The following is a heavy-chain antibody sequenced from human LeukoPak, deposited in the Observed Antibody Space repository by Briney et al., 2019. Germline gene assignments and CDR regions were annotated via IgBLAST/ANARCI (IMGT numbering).Heavy chain of an antibody. Sequence: SETLSLTCAVYGXSFSGYYWSWIRQPPGKGLEWIGEINHSGSTNYNPSLKSRVTISVDTSKNQFSLKLSSVTAADTAVYYCARGYYYDSSGYPMVAFDIWGQGTMVTVSS. J-gene: IGHJ3*02. CDR3: ARGYYYDSSGYPMVAFDI. CDR2: INHSGST. CDR1: GXSFSGYY. D-gene: IGHD3-22*01. V-gene: IGHV4-34*01.